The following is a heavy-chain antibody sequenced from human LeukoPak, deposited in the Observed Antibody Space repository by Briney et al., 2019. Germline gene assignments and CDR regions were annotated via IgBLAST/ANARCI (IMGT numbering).Heavy chain of an antibody. CDR2: IDTDTGNP. CDR3: ARAHQPLGGLSFPDS. J-gene: IGHJ5*01. V-gene: IGHV7-4-1*02. CDR1: GYTFTSYA. D-gene: IGHD3-16*02. Sequence: ASVKVSCKASGYTFTSYAMNWVRQAPGQGLEWMGWIDTDTGNPTYAQGFTGRFVFSLDTSVSTAYLQISSLKAEDTAVYYCARAHQPLGGLSFPDSWGQGTLVTVSS.